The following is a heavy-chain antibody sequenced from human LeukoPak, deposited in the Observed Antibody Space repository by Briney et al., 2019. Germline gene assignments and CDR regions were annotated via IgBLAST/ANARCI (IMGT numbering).Heavy chain of an antibody. D-gene: IGHD3-22*01. Sequence: ASVKVSCKASGYTFTSYAMNWVRQAPGQGLEWMGRINPNSGGTNYAQKFQGRVTMTRDTSFSTAYMELSRLRSDDTAVYYCARDLYQFDSSGYYYYYGMDVWGQGTTVTVSS. J-gene: IGHJ6*02. CDR1: GYTFTSYA. CDR3: ARDLYQFDSSGYYYYYGMDV. CDR2: INPNSGGT. V-gene: IGHV1-2*06.